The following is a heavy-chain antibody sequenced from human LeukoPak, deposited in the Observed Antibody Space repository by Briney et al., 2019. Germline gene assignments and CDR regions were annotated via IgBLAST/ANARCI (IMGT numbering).Heavy chain of an antibody. CDR2: TNWNGGST. Sequence: GGSLRLSCAASGFTFDDYGMSWVRQAPGKGLEWVSGTNWNGGSTGYADSVKGRFTISRDNAKNSLYLQMNSLRAEDTALYYCARGGVSSSWYSDAFDIWGQGTMVTVSS. CDR3: ARGGVSSSWYSDAFDI. D-gene: IGHD6-13*01. J-gene: IGHJ3*02. V-gene: IGHV3-20*04. CDR1: GFTFDDYG.